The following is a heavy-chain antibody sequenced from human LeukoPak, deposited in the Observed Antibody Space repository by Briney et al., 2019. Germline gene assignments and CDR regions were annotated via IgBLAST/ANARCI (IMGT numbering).Heavy chain of an antibody. CDR2: IYYSGST. J-gene: IGHJ4*02. D-gene: IGHD3-10*01. Sequence: KTSETLSLTCTVSGGSISSSSYYWGWIRQPPGKGLEWIGSIYYSGSTYYNPSLKSRVTISVDTSKNQFSLKLSSVTAADTAVYYCARQTLVRGKSPPDYWGQGTLVTVSS. CDR1: GGSISSSSYY. V-gene: IGHV4-39*01. CDR3: ARQTLVRGKSPPDY.